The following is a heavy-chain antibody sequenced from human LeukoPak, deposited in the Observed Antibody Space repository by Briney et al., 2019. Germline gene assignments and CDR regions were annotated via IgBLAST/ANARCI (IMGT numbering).Heavy chain of an antibody. J-gene: IGHJ4*02. CDR3: ASGGVPQWLVHGEY. Sequence: AGGSLRLSCAASGLSVSRNYMIWVRHAPGKGLEWVSVLYSAGSTYFADSVKGRFPISRDNSKNTLYLQMNSLKPEDTAVYYCASGGVPQWLVHGEYWGQGTLVTVSS. V-gene: IGHV3-53*01. D-gene: IGHD6-19*01. CDR2: LYSAGST. CDR1: GLSVSRNY.